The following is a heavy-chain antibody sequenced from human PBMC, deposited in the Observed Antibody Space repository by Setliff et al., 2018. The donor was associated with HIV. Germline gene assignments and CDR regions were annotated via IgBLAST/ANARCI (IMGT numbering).Heavy chain of an antibody. CDR2: IYYSGRT. Sequence: SETLSPTCTVSGGSISSSSYYWGWIRQPPGKGLEGIGSIYYSGRTYYNPSLKSRVTISVDTSKKQFSLKLSSVTAADTAVYYCARLREGDNFWSGYSYYYYYMDVWGKGTTVTVSS. D-gene: IGHD3-3*01. CDR3: ARLREGDNFWSGYSYYYYYMDV. V-gene: IGHV4-39*01. CDR1: GGSISSSSYY. J-gene: IGHJ6*03.